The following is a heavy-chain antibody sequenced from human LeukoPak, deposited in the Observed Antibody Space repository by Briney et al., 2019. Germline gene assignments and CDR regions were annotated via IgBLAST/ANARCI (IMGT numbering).Heavy chain of an antibody. CDR2: SNPNSGET. D-gene: IGHD1-26*01. Sequence: ASVPVSRMCSLYIFTYYHMQWVRQAPGQGLEWMGWSNPNSGETNYPQKFHGRVTMTRGTSTRTAEMELSRLRPEDTALHYCARDDGSHFFDFWGQRTLVTVSS. CDR3: ARDDGSHFFDF. V-gene: IGHV1-2*02. J-gene: IGHJ4*02. CDR1: LYIFTYYH.